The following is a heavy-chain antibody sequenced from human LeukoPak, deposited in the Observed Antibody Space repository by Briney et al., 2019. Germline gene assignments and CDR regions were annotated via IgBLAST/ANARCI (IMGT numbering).Heavy chain of an antibody. CDR2: IIPIFGTA. D-gene: IGHD3-22*01. CDR1: GGTFSSYA. Sequence: AVKVSCKASGGTFSSYAISWVRQAPGQGLEWMGGIIPIFGTANYAQKFQGRVTITPDESTSTAYMELSSLRSEDTAVYYCARDEYYYDSSGYSVWFDLWGQGTLVTVSS. CDR3: ARDEYYYDSSGYSVWFDL. V-gene: IGHV1-69*13. J-gene: IGHJ5*02.